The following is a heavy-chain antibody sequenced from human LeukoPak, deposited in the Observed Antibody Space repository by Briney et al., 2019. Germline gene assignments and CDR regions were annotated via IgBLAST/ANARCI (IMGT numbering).Heavy chain of an antibody. Sequence: SETLSLTCAVYGGSFSGYYWSWIRQPPGKGLEWIGEINHSGSTNYNPSLKSRVTISVDTSKNQFSLKLSSVTAADTAVYYCARIWSLCTAIADYWGQGTLVTVSS. CDR3: ARIWSLCTAIADY. V-gene: IGHV4-34*01. J-gene: IGHJ4*02. CDR1: GGSFSGYY. D-gene: IGHD5-18*01. CDR2: INHSGST.